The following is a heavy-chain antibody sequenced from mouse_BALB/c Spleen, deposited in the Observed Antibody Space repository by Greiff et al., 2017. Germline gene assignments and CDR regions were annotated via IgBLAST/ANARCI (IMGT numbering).Heavy chain of an antibody. CDR1: GYSFTDYI. D-gene: IGHD1-1*02. CDR2: INPYYGST. Sequence: EVQLKQTGPELVKPGASVKISCKASGYSFTDYIMLWVKQSHGKSLEWIGNINPYYGSTSYNLKFKGKATLTVDKSSSTAYMQLNSLTSEDSAVYYCARSNLLLSYFDYWGQGTTLTVSS. J-gene: IGHJ2*01. CDR3: ARSNLLLSYFDY. V-gene: IGHV1-39*01.